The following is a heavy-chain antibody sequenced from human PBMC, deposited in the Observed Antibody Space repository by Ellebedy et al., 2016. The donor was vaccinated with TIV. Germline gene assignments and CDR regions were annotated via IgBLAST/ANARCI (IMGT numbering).Heavy chain of an antibody. CDR3: ARVAITAAVGGGFFDL. V-gene: IGHV4-59*11. Sequence: MPSETLSLTCTVSGGSLINHFWSWIRQPPGKGLEWIASIYYTGTTNYNPSLKSRVSTSVDTSKNQISLTLMTSVSAAETAVYYCARVAITAAVGGGFFDLWGRGTLVTVSS. D-gene: IGHD6-13*01. J-gene: IGHJ2*01. CDR2: IYYTGTT. CDR1: GGSLINHF.